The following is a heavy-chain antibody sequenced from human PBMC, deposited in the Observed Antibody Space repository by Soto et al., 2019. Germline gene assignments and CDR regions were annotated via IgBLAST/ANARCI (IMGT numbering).Heavy chain of an antibody. D-gene: IGHD3-22*01. CDR2: INPSGGST. CDR1: GYTFTSYY. J-gene: IGHJ4*02. CDR3: ARSTTYYYDSSGYYYYY. Sequence: GASVKASCKASGYTFTSYYMHWVRQAPGQGLEWMGIINPSGGSTSYAQKFQGRVTMTRDTSTSTVYMELSSLRSEDTAVYYCARSTTYYYDSSGYYYYYWGQGTLVTVSS. V-gene: IGHV1-46*01.